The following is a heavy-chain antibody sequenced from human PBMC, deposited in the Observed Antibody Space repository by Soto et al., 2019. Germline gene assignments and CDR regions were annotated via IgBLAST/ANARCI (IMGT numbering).Heavy chain of an antibody. CDR3: AKDTRNGGGSFADAFDI. D-gene: IGHD2-15*01. CDR2: ISGSGGST. Sequence: EVQLLESGGGLVQPGGSLRLSCAASGFTFSSYAMSWVRQAPGKGLEWVSAISGSGGSTYYADSVKGRFTISRDNSKNTLYRQMISLRAEDTAVYYCAKDTRNGGGSFADAFDIWGQGTMVTVSS. V-gene: IGHV3-23*01. J-gene: IGHJ3*02. CDR1: GFTFSSYA.